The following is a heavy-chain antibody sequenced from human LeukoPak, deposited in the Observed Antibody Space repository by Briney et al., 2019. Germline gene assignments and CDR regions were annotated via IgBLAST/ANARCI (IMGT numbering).Heavy chain of an antibody. CDR2: NYYSGST. Sequence: PSETLSLTCTISGGSISSYRWNWIRQPPGKGLEWIGYNYYSGSTKYNPSLESRVTMSVDTSKDQFSLKVNSVTAADTAVYYCARGSQYCGGGSCYFNYWGQGTLVTVSS. D-gene: IGHD2-15*01. CDR3: ARGSQYCGGGSCYFNY. CDR1: GGSISSYR. V-gene: IGHV4-59*01. J-gene: IGHJ4*02.